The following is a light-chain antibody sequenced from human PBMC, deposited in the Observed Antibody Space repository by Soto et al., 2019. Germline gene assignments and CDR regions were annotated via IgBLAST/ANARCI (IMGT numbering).Light chain of an antibody. CDR2: GVS. Sequence: QSALTQPPSASGSPGQSVTISCTGTSSDVGGSNFVSWYQQHPGKAPKLMIYGVSKRPSGVPDRFSGSKSGNTASLTVSGLQGEDEAAYYCSSHAGNNNWGVFGGGTKLTVL. J-gene: IGLJ3*02. V-gene: IGLV2-8*01. CDR1: SSDVGGSNF. CDR3: SSHAGNNNWGV.